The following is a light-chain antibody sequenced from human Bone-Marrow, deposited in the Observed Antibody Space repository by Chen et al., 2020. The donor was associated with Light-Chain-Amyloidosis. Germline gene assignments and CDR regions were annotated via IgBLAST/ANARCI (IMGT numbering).Light chain of an antibody. CDR1: DLPTKY. CDR2: RDT. CDR3: QSADSSGTYEVI. V-gene: IGLV3-25*03. Sequence: SYELTQQPSVSVPPGQTARITCTGDDLPTKYAYWYQQKPGQAPVLVIHRDTERPSGISERFSGSSSGTTATLTISGVQAEDEADYHCQSADSSGTYEVIFGGGTKLTVL. J-gene: IGLJ2*01.